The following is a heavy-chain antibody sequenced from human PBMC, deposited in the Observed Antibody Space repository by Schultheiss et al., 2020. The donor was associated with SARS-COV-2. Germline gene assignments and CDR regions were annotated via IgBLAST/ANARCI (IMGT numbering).Heavy chain of an antibody. Sequence: SVKVSCKASGGTFSSYAISWVRQAPGQGLEWMGGIIPIFGTANYAQKFQGRVTITADESTSTAYMELSSLRSEDTAVYYCARSDFQPHSLDDYGDLRLGYNWFDPWGQGTLVTVSS. CDR3: ARSDFQPHSLDDYGDLRLGYNWFDP. CDR1: GGTFSSYA. D-gene: IGHD4-17*01. V-gene: IGHV1-69*13. CDR2: IIPIFGTA. J-gene: IGHJ5*02.